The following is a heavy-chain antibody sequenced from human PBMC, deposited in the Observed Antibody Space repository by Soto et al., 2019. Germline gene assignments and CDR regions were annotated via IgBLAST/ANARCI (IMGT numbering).Heavy chain of an antibody. CDR1: GFTFSSYG. V-gene: IGHV3-30*18. Sequence: GGSLRLSCAASGFTFSSYGMHWVRQAPGKGLEWVAVISYDGSKKYYADSVKGRFTISRDNSKNTLYLQMNSLRAEDTAVYYCAKGNSGSYFYYYYYMDVWGKGTTVTVSS. D-gene: IGHD1-26*01. J-gene: IGHJ6*03. CDR3: AKGNSGSYFYYYYYMDV. CDR2: ISYDGSKK.